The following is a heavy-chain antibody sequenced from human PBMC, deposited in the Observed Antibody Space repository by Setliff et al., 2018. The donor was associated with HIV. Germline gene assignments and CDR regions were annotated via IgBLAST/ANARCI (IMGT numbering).Heavy chain of an antibody. CDR3: VRDARGGYFDY. Sequence: ASVKVSCKASGYTFTSYYIHWVRQAPGQGLEWMGIVIPSTGGTNYAQNFQGRVTMTRDTSTNTVYMDLSSLKSEDTAVYYCVRDARGGYFDYWGQGTLVTVSS. CDR2: VIPSTGGT. V-gene: IGHV1-46*01. CDR1: GYTFTSYY. J-gene: IGHJ4*02. D-gene: IGHD2-15*01.